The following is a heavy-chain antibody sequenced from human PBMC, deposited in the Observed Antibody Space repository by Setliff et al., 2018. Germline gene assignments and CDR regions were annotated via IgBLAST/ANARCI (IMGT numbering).Heavy chain of an antibody. Sequence: ASVKVSCKASGYAFTTYYTHWVRQAPGQGLEWIGVINPSDGSTTYAQKFQGRVTMTRDTSTNTVYMQLSSLRSEDTAVYYCARENMAKNFWGEHSDYWGQGTLVTVS. V-gene: IGHV1-46*01. J-gene: IGHJ4*02. D-gene: IGHD3-3*01. CDR3: ARENMAKNFWGEHSDY. CDR2: INPSDGST. CDR1: GYAFTTYY.